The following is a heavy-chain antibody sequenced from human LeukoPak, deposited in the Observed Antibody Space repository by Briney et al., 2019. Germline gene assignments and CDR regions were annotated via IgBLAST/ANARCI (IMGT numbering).Heavy chain of an antibody. Sequence: GGSLRLSCAASGFTFSSYAMHWVRQAPGQGLEWMGWINPNSGGTNYAQKFQGRVTMTRDTSISTAYMELSRLRSDDTAVYYCARVRFLREVDAFDIWGQGTMVTVSS. CDR1: GFTFSSYA. D-gene: IGHD3-10*01. V-gene: IGHV1-2*02. J-gene: IGHJ3*02. CDR3: ARVRFLREVDAFDI. CDR2: INPNSGGT.